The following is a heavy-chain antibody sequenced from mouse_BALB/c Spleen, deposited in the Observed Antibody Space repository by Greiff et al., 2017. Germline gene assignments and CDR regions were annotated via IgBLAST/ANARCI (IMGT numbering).Heavy chain of an antibody. V-gene: IGHV1S41*01. CDR2: IAPGSGST. CDR1: GYTFTSYW. J-gene: IGHJ2*01. Sequence: DLVKPGASVKLSCKASGYTFTSYWINWIKQRPGQGLEWIGRIAPGSGSTYYNEMFKGKATLTVDTSSSTAYIQLSSLSSEDSAVYFCARRDYFDYWGQGTTLTGSS. CDR3: ARRDYFDY.